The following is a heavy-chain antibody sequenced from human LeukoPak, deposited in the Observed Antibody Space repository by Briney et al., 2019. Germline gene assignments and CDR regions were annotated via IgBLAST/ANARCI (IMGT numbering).Heavy chain of an antibody. CDR2: ISSSSSYI. J-gene: IGHJ6*02. CDR1: GFTFTNAW. CDR3: ARDSSSWVGPYYYYYGMDV. V-gene: IGHV3-21*01. Sequence: PGGSLRLSCAASGFTFTNAWMNWVRQAPGKGLEWVSSISSSSSYIYYADSVKGRFTISRDNAKNSLYLQMNSLRAEDTAVYYCARDSSSWVGPYYYYYGMDVWGQGTTVTVSS. D-gene: IGHD6-13*01.